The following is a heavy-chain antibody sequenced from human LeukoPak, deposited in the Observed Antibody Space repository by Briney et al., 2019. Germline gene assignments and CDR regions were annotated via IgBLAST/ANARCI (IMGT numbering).Heavy chain of an antibody. D-gene: IGHD5-18*01. Sequence: PSETLSLTCAVYGGSFSGYYWSWIRQPPGKGREWIGEINHSGSTNYNPSLKSRVTISVDTSKNQFSLKLSSVTAADAAVYYCARERGYSYWSYFDYWGQGTLVTVSS. J-gene: IGHJ4*02. CDR2: INHSGST. CDR1: GGSFSGYY. V-gene: IGHV4-34*01. CDR3: ARERGYSYWSYFDY.